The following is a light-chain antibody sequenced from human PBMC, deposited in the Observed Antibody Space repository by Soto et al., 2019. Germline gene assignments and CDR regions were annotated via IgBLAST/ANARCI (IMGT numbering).Light chain of an antibody. CDR1: QSVSNN. J-gene: IGKJ4*01. V-gene: IGKV3-15*01. CDR3: QQYNNWPPLT. Sequence: EIVMTQSPATLSVSPGERVTLSCRASQSVSNNLAWYQQKPGQAPRLLIYAASTRATGLPARFSGSGSGTQFTLTIRSLQSEDFAVYYCQQYNNWPPLTFGGGTKVEIK. CDR2: AAS.